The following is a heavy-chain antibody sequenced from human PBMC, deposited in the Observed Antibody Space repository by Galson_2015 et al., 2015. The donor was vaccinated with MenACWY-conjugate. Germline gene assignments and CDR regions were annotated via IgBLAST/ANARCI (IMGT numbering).Heavy chain of an antibody. CDR1: GRTLSRYA. J-gene: IGHJ6*02. CDR3: ATGVFWDWMPQVGCDV. D-gene: IGHD3/OR15-3a*01. V-gene: IGHV3-23*01. CDR2: ISGSGGST. Sequence: SLRLSCAASGRTLSRYAMSWVRQAPGTGLVWVSAISGSGGSTYSADSVTGRFTISRDNSRTTLYLQMNSLRVEGTAVYYCATGVFWDWMPQVGCDVWGQGTPVTVSS.